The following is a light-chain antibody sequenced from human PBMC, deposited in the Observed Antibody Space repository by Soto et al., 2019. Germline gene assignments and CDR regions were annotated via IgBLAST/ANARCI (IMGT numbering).Light chain of an antibody. V-gene: IGLV2-14*03. CDR1: SSDVSGYNY. CDR3: SSYTSSSTLVL. J-gene: IGLJ2*01. Sequence: QSALTQPASVSGSRGQSITISCTGTSSDVSGYNYVSWYQHHPDKAPKLLIFDVNNRPSGVSNRFSGSKSGSTASLTISGLQAEDEADYYCSSYTSSSTLVLFGGGTKLTVL. CDR2: DVN.